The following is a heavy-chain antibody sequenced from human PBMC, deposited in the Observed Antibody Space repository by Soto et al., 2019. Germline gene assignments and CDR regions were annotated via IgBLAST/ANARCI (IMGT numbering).Heavy chain of an antibody. CDR2: ISNSGGTI. J-gene: IGHJ4*02. CDR1: GFTFSNYA. CDR3: AKLSSKSSGYYYPLDS. D-gene: IGHD3-22*01. V-gene: IGHV3-23*01. Sequence: PVGSLRLSCAASGFTFSNYAMNWVRQAPGKGLEWVSGISNSGGTISYADFVKGRFTISRDSSKNTLSLQMNSLSAEDTALYYCAKLSSKSSGYYYPLDSWGQGTLVTVSS.